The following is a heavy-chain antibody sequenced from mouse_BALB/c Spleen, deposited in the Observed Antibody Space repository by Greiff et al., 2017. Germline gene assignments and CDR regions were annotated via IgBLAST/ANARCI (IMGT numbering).Heavy chain of an antibody. V-gene: IGHV5-6*02. D-gene: IGHD2-3*01. CDR3: ARNMINGWYVDV. CDR2: ISSGGSYT. CDR1: GFTFSSYG. Sequence: DVMLVESGGDLVKPGGSLKLSCAASGFTFSSYGMSWVRQTPDKRLEWVATISSGGSYTYYPDSVKGRFTISRDNAKNTLYLQMSSLKSEDTAMYYCARNMINGWYVDVWGAGTTVTVSS. J-gene: IGHJ1*01.